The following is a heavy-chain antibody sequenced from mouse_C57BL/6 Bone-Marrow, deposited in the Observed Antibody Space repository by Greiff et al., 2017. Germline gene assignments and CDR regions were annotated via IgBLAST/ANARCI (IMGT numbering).Heavy chain of an antibody. J-gene: IGHJ4*01. CDR1: GYTFTSYW. CDR3: ERVHLLLRDIDD. Sequence: VQLQQSGAELAKPGASVKLSCKASGYTFTSYWMHWIKQRPGQGLEWIGYTNPSSGYTKYNPKFKDKATLTADKSSSTAYMQLSSVAYEDYAVYGCERVHLLLRDIDDWGTGTSGTGSS. V-gene: IGHV1-7*01. D-gene: IGHD1-1*01. CDR2: TNPSSGYT.